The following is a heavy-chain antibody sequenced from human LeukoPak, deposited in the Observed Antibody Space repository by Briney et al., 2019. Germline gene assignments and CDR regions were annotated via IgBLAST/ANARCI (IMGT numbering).Heavy chain of an antibody. J-gene: IGHJ6*02. D-gene: IGHD3-9*01. Sequence: ASVKVSCKASGYTFTSYGISWVRQAPGQGLEGMGWISAYNGNTNYAQKLQGRGTMTTDTSTSTAYMELRSLRSDDTAVYYCARNYYDILTGYPSSYGMDVWGQETTVTVSS. CDR2: ISAYNGNT. V-gene: IGHV1-18*01. CDR1: GYTFTSYG. CDR3: ARNYYDILTGYPSSYGMDV.